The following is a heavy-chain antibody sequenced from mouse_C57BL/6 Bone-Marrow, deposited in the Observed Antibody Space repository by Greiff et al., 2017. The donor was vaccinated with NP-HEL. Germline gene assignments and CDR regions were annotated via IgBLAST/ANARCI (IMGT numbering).Heavy chain of an antibody. CDR2: INPGSGGT. D-gene: IGHD2-3*01. V-gene: IGHV1-54*01. J-gene: IGHJ3*01. CDR1: GYAFTNYL. Sequence: QVQLKQSGAELVRPGTSVKVSCKASGYAFTNYLIEWVKQRPGQGLEWIGVINPGSGGTNYNEKFKGKATLTADKSSSTAYMQLSSLTSEDSAVYFCARREGYYSWFAYWGQGTLVTVSA. CDR3: ARREGYYSWFAY.